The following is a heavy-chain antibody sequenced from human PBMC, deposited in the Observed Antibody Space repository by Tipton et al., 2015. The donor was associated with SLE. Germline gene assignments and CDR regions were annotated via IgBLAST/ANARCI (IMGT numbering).Heavy chain of an antibody. V-gene: IGHV3-23*01. CDR3: AKQRGILEWLLYLDY. CDR1: GGSFSGYY. J-gene: IGHJ4*02. Sequence: LSLTCAVYGGSFSGYYWSWIRQPPGKGLEWVSAISGSGGSTYYADSVKGRFTISRDNSKNTLYLQMNSLRAEDTAVYYCAKQRGILEWLLYLDYWGQGTLVTVSS. CDR2: ISGSGGST. D-gene: IGHD3-3*01.